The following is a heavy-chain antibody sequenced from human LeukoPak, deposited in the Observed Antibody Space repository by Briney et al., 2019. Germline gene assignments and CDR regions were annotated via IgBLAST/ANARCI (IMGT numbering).Heavy chain of an antibody. CDR1: GGSISSGDYY. V-gene: IGHV4-30-4*01. J-gene: IGHJ6*02. CDR2: IYYSGST. CDR3: ARRPKLSYSNGMDV. Sequence: SQTLSLTCTVSGGSISSGDYYWSWIRQPPGKGLEWIGYIYYSGSTYYSPSLKSRVTISVDTSKNQFSLKLSSVTAADTAVYYCARRPKLSYSNGMDVWGQGTRSPSP. D-gene: IGHD1-7*01.